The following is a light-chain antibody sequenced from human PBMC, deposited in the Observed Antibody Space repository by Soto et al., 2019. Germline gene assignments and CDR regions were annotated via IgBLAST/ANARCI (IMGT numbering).Light chain of an antibody. CDR3: QQYGSSPRLT. Sequence: EIVLTQSPGTLSLSPGERATLSCRASQSVSSSYLAWYQQKPGQAHRLLIYGASSRATGIPDRFSCSGSRTDFTLTISRLEPEDFAVYYCQQYGSSPRLTFGGGTKVEIK. CDR1: QSVSSSY. V-gene: IGKV3-20*01. J-gene: IGKJ4*01. CDR2: GAS.